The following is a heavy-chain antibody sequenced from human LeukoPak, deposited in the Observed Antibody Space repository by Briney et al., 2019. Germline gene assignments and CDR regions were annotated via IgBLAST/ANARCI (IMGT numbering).Heavy chain of an antibody. V-gene: IGHV4-39*01. CDR2: INYSGNT. J-gene: IGHJ4*02. CDR1: GGSISSSSYY. D-gene: IGHD3-9*01. CDR3: ARGQYYDILTGYAY. Sequence: SETLSLTCAVSGGSISSSSYYWGWVRQPPGKGLEWIGTINYSGNTYYNPSLKSRVTISVDTSKSQFSLKLSSVTAADTAVYYCARGQYYDILTGYAYWGQGTLVTVSS.